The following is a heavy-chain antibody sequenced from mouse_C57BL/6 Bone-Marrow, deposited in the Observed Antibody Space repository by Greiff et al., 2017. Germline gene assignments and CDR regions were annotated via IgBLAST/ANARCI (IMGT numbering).Heavy chain of an antibody. CDR1: GYTFTDYN. V-gene: IGHV1-22*01. CDR2: INPNNGGT. J-gene: IGHJ4*01. D-gene: IGHD2-4*01. Sequence: VQLQQSGPELVKPGASVKMSCKASGYTFTDYNMHWVKQSHGKSLEWIGYINPNNGGTSYNQKFKGKATLTVNKSSSTAYMELRSLTSEDSAVYYCARRGFYYDYDENAMDYWGKGTSVTVSS. CDR3: ARRGFYYDYDENAMDY.